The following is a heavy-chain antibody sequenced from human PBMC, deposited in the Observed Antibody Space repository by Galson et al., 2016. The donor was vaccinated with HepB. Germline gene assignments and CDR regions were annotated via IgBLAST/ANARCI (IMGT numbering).Heavy chain of an antibody. CDR3: TKAAGEWQLLTANYFDY. CDR1: GFTFDDYT. D-gene: IGHD3-10*01. V-gene: IGHV3-43*01. J-gene: IGHJ4*02. Sequence: SLRLSCAASGFTFDDYTMHWVRQAPGKGLEWVSLISWDGATTYYADSVKGRFTISRDNSKNSLYLQMNGLRTEDTALYYCTKAAGEWQLLTANYFDYWGQGTLVSVSS. CDR2: ISWDGATT.